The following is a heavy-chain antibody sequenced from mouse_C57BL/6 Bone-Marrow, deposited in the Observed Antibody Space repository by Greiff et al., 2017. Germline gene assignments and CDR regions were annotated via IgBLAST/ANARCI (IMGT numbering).Heavy chain of an antibody. J-gene: IGHJ4*01. CDR2: IYPGSGST. CDR1: GYTFTSYW. Sequence: QVQLQQSGAELVKPGASVKMSCKASGYTFTSYWITWVKQRPGQGLEWIGDIYPGSGSTNYNEKFKRKATLTVDTSSSTAYMQLSSLTSEDSAVYYCARRTLDGFIDYWGQGTSVTVSS. V-gene: IGHV1-55*01. CDR3: ARRTLDGFIDY.